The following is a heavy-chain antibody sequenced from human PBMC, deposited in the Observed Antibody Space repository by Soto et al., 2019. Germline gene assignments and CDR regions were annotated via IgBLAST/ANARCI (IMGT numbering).Heavy chain of an antibody. CDR2: IYPGDSDT. Sequence: GESLKISCKCSGYDFPTYWIGWLRQTPGRGPEWMGIIYPGDSDTRYSPSFQGQVTISVDKSLSTTYLQWRGLKASDSAKYYCARHYHDGNGYYPEAWGQGTLVTVSS. J-gene: IGHJ5*02. D-gene: IGHD3-22*01. CDR3: ARHYHDGNGYYPEA. CDR1: GYDFPTYW. V-gene: IGHV5-51*01.